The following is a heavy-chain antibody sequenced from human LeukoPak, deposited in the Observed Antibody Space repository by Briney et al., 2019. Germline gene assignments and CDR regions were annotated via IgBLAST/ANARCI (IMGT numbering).Heavy chain of an antibody. CDR3: ARDHQGRSDAFDI. J-gene: IGHJ3*02. Sequence: GSVKVSCKASGYTFTGYFMHWVRQAPGQGAEWMGVISPSGGSTTYAQKFQGRVTLTRDMSTSTDYLELSSLRSEDTAVYYCARDHQGRSDAFDIWGQGTMVTVSS. CDR2: ISPSGGST. CDR1: GYTFTGYF. V-gene: IGHV1-46*01. D-gene: IGHD2-15*01.